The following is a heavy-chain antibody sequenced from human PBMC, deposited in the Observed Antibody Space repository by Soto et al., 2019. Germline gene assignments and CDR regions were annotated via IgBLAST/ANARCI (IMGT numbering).Heavy chain of an antibody. V-gene: IGHV1-69*01. Sequence: QVQLVQSGAEVKKPGSSVKVSCKASGGSFSTSTISWVRQAPGQGLEWMGGIIPTFATVNYAQKFQGRVTITADESTSTAYMELKSLRSEDTAVFYCTSFEEQWVIGWAYFDSWGQGTLVTVSS. D-gene: IGHD6-19*01. CDR2: IIPTFATV. CDR1: GGSFSTST. J-gene: IGHJ4*02. CDR3: TSFEEQWVIGWAYFDS.